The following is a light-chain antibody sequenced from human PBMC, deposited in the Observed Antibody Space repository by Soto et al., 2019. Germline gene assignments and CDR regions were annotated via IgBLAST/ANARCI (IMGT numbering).Light chain of an antibody. V-gene: IGKV1-33*01. CDR2: DAS. CDR1: QDISNY. CDR3: QQSYSTPRT. J-gene: IGKJ5*01. Sequence: DVQMYQSPSSLSASVGDRVTITCQASQDISNYLNWYQQKPGKAPKLLIYDASNLETGVPSRFSGSGSGTDFTFTISSLQPEDFASYYCQQSYSTPRTFGQGRLLEIK.